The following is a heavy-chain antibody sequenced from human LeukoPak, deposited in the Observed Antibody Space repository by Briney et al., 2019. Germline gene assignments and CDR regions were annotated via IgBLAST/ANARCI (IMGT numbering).Heavy chain of an antibody. V-gene: IGHV1-18*01. J-gene: IGHJ4*02. D-gene: IGHD5-18*01. CDR2: ISDYNGNT. CDR3: ARVEDTAMVTQIDY. CDR1: GYTFTNFG. Sequence: ASVKVSCKASGYTFTNFGISGVRQAPGEGRVWLGWISDYNGNTNCEQKLQGRVTMTTDTSTSTAYLELRSLSSDDAAVYYCARVEDTAMVTQIDYWGQGTLVTVSS.